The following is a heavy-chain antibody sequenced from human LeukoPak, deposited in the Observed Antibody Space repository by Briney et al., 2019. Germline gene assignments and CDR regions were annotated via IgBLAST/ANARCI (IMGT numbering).Heavy chain of an antibody. Sequence: GGSLRLSCAASGFTFSSYAMSWVRQAPGKGLEWVSAISGSGGSTYYADSVKGRFTTSRDNSKNTLYLQMNSLRAEDTAVYYCAKGGGNDFWSGYYYYFDYWGQGTLVTVSS. CDR1: GFTFSSYA. V-gene: IGHV3-23*01. CDR3: AKGGGNDFWSGYYYYFDY. CDR2: ISGSGGST. J-gene: IGHJ4*02. D-gene: IGHD3-3*01.